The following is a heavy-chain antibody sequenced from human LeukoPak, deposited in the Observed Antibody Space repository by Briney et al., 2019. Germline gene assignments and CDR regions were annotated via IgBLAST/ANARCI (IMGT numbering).Heavy chain of an antibody. CDR1: GFTFSSYA. V-gene: IGHV3-23*01. J-gene: IGHJ4*02. Sequence: PGGSLRLSCAASGFTFSSYAMSWVRQAPGKGLEWVSAISGSGGSTYYADSVKGRFTISKDNAKNTMYLQINSLRADDTAVYYCARGQGYSYGQFDYWGQGTLVTVSS. CDR2: ISGSGGST. D-gene: IGHD5-18*01. CDR3: ARGQGYSYGQFDY.